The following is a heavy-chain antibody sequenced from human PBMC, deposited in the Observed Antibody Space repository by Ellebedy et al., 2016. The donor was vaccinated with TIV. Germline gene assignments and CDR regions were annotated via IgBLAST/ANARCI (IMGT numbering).Heavy chain of an antibody. D-gene: IGHD6-19*01. J-gene: IGHJ5*02. CDR2: MFYSGST. CDR1: GDPIRNNNYY. CDR3: ARVGGAVAGRALWFDP. V-gene: IGHV4-39*02. Sequence: MPSETLSLTCTVSGDPIRNNNYYWAWIRQPPGKGLEWIGSMFYSGSTSYNPSLKSRLTTSVDTSKNHFSLKLTAVTAADTALYYCARVGGAVAGRALWFDPWGQGTLVTVSS.